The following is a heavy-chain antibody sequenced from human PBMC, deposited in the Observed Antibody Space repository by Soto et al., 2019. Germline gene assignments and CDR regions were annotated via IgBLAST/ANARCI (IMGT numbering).Heavy chain of an antibody. V-gene: IGHV1-45*02. J-gene: IGHJ5*02. CDR1: GYTFTYRY. CDR2: ITPFNGNT. Sequence: GASVKVSCKASGYTFTYRYLHWVRQAPGQALEWMGWITPFNGNTNYAQKFQDRVTITRDRSMSTAYMELSSLRSEDTAMYYCAGTTVTTSGNWFDPWGQGTLVTVSS. D-gene: IGHD4-4*01. CDR3: AGTTVTTSGNWFDP.